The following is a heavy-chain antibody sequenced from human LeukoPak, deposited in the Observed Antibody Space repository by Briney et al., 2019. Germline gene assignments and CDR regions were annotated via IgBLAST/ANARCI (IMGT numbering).Heavy chain of an antibody. J-gene: IGHJ4*02. Sequence: GGSLRRSCAASGFTFSSYEMNWVRQAPGKGLEWVSYISTSASTIYYADSVKGRFTSSRDNAKNSLYPQMNSLRAEDTAVYYCARRGTSRSSYYFDYWGQGTLVTVSS. V-gene: IGHV3-48*03. CDR3: ARRGTSRSSYYFDY. CDR2: ISTSASTI. CDR1: GFTFSSYE.